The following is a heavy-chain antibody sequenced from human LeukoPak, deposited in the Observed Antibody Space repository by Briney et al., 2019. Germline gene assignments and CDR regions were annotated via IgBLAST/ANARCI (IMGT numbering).Heavy chain of an antibody. CDR3: ARVFHLIDH. CDR2: INNDGGDV. Sequence: GGSLRLSCAASGFTFNTYWMHWVRQAPGKGLVWVSRINNDGGDVSYADSVKGRFTISRDNAKNTLYLQMNSVRAEDTAVYYCARVFHLIDHWGQGTLVTVSS. V-gene: IGHV3-74*01. CDR1: GFTFNTYW. J-gene: IGHJ4*02.